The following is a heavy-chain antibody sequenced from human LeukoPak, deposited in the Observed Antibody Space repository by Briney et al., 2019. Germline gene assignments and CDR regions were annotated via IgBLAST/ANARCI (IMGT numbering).Heavy chain of an antibody. Sequence: SETLSLTCAVYGGSFSGFFWSWIRQPPGKGLEWIGEINHSGSTNYNPSLKRRPTISVDTSKNQFSLKLSSVTAADTAVYYCARGVHYYDSSGYLGYWGQGTLVTVSS. CDR2: INHSGST. D-gene: IGHD3-22*01. J-gene: IGHJ4*02. CDR1: GGSFSGFF. CDR3: ARGVHYYDSSGYLGY. V-gene: IGHV4-34*01.